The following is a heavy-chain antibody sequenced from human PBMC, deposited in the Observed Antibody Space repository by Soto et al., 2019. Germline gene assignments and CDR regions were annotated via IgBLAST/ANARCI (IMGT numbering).Heavy chain of an antibody. CDR1: GFTFSSYG. Sequence: QVQLVESGGGVVQPGRSLRLSCAASGFTFSSYGMNWVRQAPGKGLEWVAVISYDGSNKYYADSGMGRFTISRDNSKYTLYLQMNILRAEDTAVYYCAKATRGQQNYYYSGMDVWGQGTTVTVSS. CDR2: ISYDGSNK. J-gene: IGHJ6*02. D-gene: IGHD6-13*01. V-gene: IGHV3-30*18. CDR3: AKATRGQQNYYYSGMDV.